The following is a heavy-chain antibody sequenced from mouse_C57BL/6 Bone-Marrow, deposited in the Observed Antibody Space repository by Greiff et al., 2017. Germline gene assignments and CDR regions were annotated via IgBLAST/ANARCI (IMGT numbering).Heavy chain of an antibody. V-gene: IGHV14-2*01. CDR1: GFNIKDYY. Sequence: VQLQQSGAELVKPGASVKLSCTASGFNIKDYYMHWVKQRTEQGLEWIGRIDPEDGETKYAPEFQGKATITADTSSNTAYLQLSSLTSEDTAVYYCARWVYFYYAMDYWGQGTSVTVSS. CDR2: IDPEDGET. J-gene: IGHJ4*01. D-gene: IGHD2-1*01. CDR3: ARWVYFYYAMDY.